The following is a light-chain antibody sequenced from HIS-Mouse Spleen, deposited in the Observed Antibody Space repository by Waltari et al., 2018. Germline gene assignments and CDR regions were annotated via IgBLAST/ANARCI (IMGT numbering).Light chain of an antibody. V-gene: IGLV2-11*01. CDR3: CSYAGSYPVV. J-gene: IGLJ2*01. CDR1: SSDVGGYNY. CDR2: DVI. Sequence: QSALTQPRSVSGSPGQSVTISCTGTSSDVGGYNYVSWYQQNPGKAPKLRVYDVIKRPAGVPDRFSGAKSGNTASLSISGLQAEDGADYYCCSYAGSYPVVFGGGTKLTVL.